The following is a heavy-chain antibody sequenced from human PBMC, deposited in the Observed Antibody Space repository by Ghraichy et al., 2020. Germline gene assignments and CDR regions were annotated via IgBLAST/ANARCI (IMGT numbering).Heavy chain of an antibody. CDR2: IYYSGST. V-gene: IGHV4-31*03. Sequence: SETLSLTCTVSGGSISSGGYYWSWIRQHPGKGLEWIGYIYYSGSTYYNPSLKSRVTISVDTSKNQFSLKLSSVTAADTAVYYCARVWGYKGYYGMDVWGQGTTVTVSS. CDR3: ARVWGYKGYYGMDV. D-gene: IGHD3-10*01. CDR1: GGSISSGGYY. J-gene: IGHJ6*02.